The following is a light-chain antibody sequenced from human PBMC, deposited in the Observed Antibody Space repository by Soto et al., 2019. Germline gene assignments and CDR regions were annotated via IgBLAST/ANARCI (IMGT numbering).Light chain of an antibody. CDR2: GAS. CDR3: QQYNNWPPLLT. J-gene: IGKJ4*01. Sequence: ERVLTPVPATPLKNTREKETPSSRASQSVSSNLAWYQQKPGQAPRLLIYGASTRATGIPARFSGSGSATEFTLTISSLQSEDFAVYYCQQYNNWPPLLTFGGGTKVDIK. V-gene: IGKV3-15*01. CDR1: QSVSSN.